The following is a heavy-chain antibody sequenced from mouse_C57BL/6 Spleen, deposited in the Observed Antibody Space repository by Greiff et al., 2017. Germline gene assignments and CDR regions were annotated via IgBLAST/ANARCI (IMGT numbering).Heavy chain of an antibody. V-gene: IGHV1-69*01. D-gene: IGHD4-1*01. Sequence: VQLQQPGAELVMPGASVKLSCKASGYTFPSYWMHWVKQRPGQGLEWIGEIDPSDSYTNYNQKFKGKSTLTVDQSSSTAYMQLSSLTSEDSAVYYCARRGGTGDYYAMDYWGQGTSVTVSS. CDR1: GYTFPSYW. J-gene: IGHJ4*01. CDR3: ARRGGTGDYYAMDY. CDR2: IDPSDSYT.